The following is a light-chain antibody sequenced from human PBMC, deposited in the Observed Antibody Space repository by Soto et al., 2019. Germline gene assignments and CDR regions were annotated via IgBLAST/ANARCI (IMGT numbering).Light chain of an antibody. V-gene: IGKV3-20*01. Sequence: EIVLTQSPGTLSLSPGERATLSCRASQSVGSSYLAWYQQKPGQAPRLLLYGASSRATGIPDRFSGSGAGTDFTITISRLEPEDFAVYYCQQYGSSPTTFDQGTEVEIK. CDR3: QQYGSSPTT. CDR1: QSVGSSY. J-gene: IGKJ1*01. CDR2: GAS.